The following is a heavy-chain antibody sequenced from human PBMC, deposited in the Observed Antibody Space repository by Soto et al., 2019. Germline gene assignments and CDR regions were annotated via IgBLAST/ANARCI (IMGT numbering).Heavy chain of an antibody. CDR3: ARDSSSWYGRYYGMDV. Sequence: ASVKVSCKASGGTFSSYAISWVRQAPGQGLEWMGGIIPIFGTANYAQKFQGRVTITADESTSTAYMELSSLRSEDTAVYYCARDSSSWYGRYYGMDVWGQGTTVTVSS. CDR2: IIPIFGTA. D-gene: IGHD6-13*01. J-gene: IGHJ6*02. CDR1: GGTFSSYA. V-gene: IGHV1-69*13.